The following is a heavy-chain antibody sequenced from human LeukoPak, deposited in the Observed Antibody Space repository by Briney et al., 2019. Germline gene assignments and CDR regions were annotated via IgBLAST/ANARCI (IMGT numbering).Heavy chain of an antibody. J-gene: IGHJ4*02. CDR3: ARGRFLEWLPVPDY. CDR1: GFTFDDYG. V-gene: IGHV3-20*04. CDR2: INWNGGST. Sequence: GGFLRLSCAASGFTFDDYGMSWVRQAPGKGLEWVSGINWNGGSTAYADSVKGRFTIFRDNAKNSLYLQMNSLRSEDTALYYCARGRFLEWLPVPDYWGQGTLVTVSS. D-gene: IGHD3-3*01.